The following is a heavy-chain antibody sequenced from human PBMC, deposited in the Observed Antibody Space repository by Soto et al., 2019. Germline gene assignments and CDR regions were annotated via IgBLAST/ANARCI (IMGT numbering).Heavy chain of an antibody. CDR3: ARFSVGSSHAHYFDY. CDR1: GGTFSSYA. D-gene: IGHD1-26*01. J-gene: IGHJ4*02. CDR2: IIPIFGTA. Sequence: GASVKVSCKASGGTFSSYAISWVRQAPGQGLEWMGGIIPIFGTANYAQKFQGRVTITADESTSTAYMELSSLRSEDTAVYYCARFSVGSSHAHYFDYWGQGTLVTVSS. V-gene: IGHV1-69*13.